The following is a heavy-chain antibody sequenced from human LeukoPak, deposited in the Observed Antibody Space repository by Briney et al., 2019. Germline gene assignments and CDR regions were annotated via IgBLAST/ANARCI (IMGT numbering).Heavy chain of an antibody. CDR1: GYTFTSYG. D-gene: IGHD3-10*01. V-gene: IGHV1-18*01. Sequence: GASVKVSCKASGYTFTSYGISWVRQAPGQGLEWMGWISAYNGNTNYAQNLQGRVTMTKDTSTSTAYMELRNLRSDDTAVYYCARGSGEGYYYYYGMDVWGQGTTVTVSS. J-gene: IGHJ6*02. CDR2: ISAYNGNT. CDR3: ARGSGEGYYYYYGMDV.